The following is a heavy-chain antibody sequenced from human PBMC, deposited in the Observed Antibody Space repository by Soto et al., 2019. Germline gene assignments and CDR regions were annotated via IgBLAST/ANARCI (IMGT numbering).Heavy chain of an antibody. Sequence: SVKVSCKASGYTFTSYGISWVRQAPGQGLEWMGGIIPIFGTANYAQKFQGRVTITADESTSTAYMELSSLRSEDTAVYYCARDSSPYYYYGMDVWGQGTTVTVSS. J-gene: IGHJ6*02. CDR1: GYTFTSYG. D-gene: IGHD6-19*01. V-gene: IGHV1-69*13. CDR2: IIPIFGTA. CDR3: ARDSSPYYYYGMDV.